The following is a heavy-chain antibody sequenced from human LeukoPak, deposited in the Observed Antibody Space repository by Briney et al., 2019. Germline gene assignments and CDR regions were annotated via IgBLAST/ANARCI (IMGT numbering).Heavy chain of an antibody. D-gene: IGHD2-15*01. CDR3: ARDPTPRYCSGGSCYTHYGMDV. CDR1: GFTFSSYT. Sequence: GGSLRLSCPASGFTFSSYTMNWVRQAPGKGLEWVSSISSSRSSIYYADSVKGRFTVSRDNAKNSLYLQMNSLRAEDTAVYYCARDPTPRYCSGGSCYTHYGMDVWGQGTTVTVSS. V-gene: IGHV3-21*01. CDR2: ISSSRSSI. J-gene: IGHJ6*02.